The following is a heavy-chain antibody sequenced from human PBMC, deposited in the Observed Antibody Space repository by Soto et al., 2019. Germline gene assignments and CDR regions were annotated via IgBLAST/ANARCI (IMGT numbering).Heavy chain of an antibody. Sequence: ASVKVSCKASGYTFTSYARHWVRQAPGQRLEWMGWINASNGNTKYAQKFQGRVTMTRNTSTSTAYMELSSLRSEDTAVYYCAREWNDDYIWGSYRNFDYWGQGTLVTVSS. CDR3: AREWNDDYIWGSYRNFDY. CDR2: INASNGNT. D-gene: IGHD3-16*02. J-gene: IGHJ4*02. V-gene: IGHV1-3*01. CDR1: GYTFTSYA.